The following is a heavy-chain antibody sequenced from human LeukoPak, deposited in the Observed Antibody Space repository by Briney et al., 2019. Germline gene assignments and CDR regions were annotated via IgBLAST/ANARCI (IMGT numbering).Heavy chain of an antibody. Sequence: GGSLRLSCAASGSTVSSNYMSWVRQAPGKGLEWVSVIYTAGSTKYADSVKGRFTISRDNSKNTLYLQMNSLRAEDTAVYYCARGPGDYFDFWGQGTLVTVSS. V-gene: IGHV3-53*01. J-gene: IGHJ4*02. CDR3: ARGPGDYFDF. CDR1: GSTVSSNY. D-gene: IGHD1-14*01. CDR2: IYTAGST.